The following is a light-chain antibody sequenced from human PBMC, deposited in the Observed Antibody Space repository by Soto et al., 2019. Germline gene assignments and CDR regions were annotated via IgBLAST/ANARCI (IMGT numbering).Light chain of an antibody. CDR3: QQYNVWPLT. J-gene: IGKJ4*01. Sequence: EIMITQSPATLSVSPGESVTLSCRASLTMNNNIAWYQHKPGQAPRLLIYGASTRATGIPARFSGSGSGTEFTLTISSLQSEDFAVYYCQQYNVWPLTFGGGTKVDIK. V-gene: IGKV3-15*01. CDR1: LTMNNN. CDR2: GAS.